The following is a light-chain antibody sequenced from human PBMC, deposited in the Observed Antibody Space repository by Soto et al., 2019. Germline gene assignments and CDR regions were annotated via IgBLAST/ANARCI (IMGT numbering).Light chain of an antibody. CDR1: QSISTW. V-gene: IGKV1-5*03. CDR3: QQYNSYPLT. Sequence: DIQMTQSPSTLSASVGDRVTITCRASQSISTWLAWYQQKPGKAPKVLIYTASSLQSGVPSRFSGGGSGTEFSLTISSLQPDDFVTYYCQQYNSYPLTFGGGTKVEIK. J-gene: IGKJ4*01. CDR2: TAS.